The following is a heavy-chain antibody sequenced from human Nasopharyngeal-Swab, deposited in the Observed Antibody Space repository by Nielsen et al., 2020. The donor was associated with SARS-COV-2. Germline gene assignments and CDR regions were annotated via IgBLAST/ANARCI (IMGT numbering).Heavy chain of an antibody. J-gene: IGHJ4*02. D-gene: IGHD3-3*01. Sequence: GESLKISCEASGFTFSDFYMTWIRQAPGKGLEWVAYMRSDYKYSNSVHDRFTVSRDNAKNSFYLQMDSLRAEDTAVYFCATYKYDTFGFTFDYWGQGTRVTVS. CDR2: MRSDY. CDR1: GFTFSDFY. V-gene: IGHV3-11*06. CDR3: ATYKYDTFGFTFDY.